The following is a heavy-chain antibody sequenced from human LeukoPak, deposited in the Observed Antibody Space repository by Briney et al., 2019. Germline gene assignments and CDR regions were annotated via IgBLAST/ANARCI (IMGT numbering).Heavy chain of an antibody. J-gene: IGHJ4*02. Sequence: PGGSLRLSCAASGFIFSDYSMSWIRQAPGKGLEWVSYISTHSTYTHYADSVRGRFTISRDNAKNSLYLQMNSLRAEDTAVYYCARARIDYWGQGTLVTVSS. CDR2: ISTHSTYT. D-gene: IGHD1-14*01. CDR1: GFIFSDYS. V-gene: IGHV3-11*05. CDR3: ARARIDY.